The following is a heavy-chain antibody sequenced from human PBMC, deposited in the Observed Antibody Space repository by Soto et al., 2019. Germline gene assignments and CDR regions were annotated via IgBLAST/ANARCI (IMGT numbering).Heavy chain of an antibody. CDR3: ARGGPYYYVVMDI. D-gene: IGHD3-10*02. Sequence: ASVKVSCKASGYTFTSYAMHWVRQAPGQRLEWMGWINAGNGNTKYSQKFQGRVTITRDTSTSTAYMELRSLRSDDTAVYYCARGGPYYYVVMDIWGQGTMVTVSS. J-gene: IGHJ3*02. CDR2: INAGNGNT. CDR1: GYTFTSYA. V-gene: IGHV1-3*01.